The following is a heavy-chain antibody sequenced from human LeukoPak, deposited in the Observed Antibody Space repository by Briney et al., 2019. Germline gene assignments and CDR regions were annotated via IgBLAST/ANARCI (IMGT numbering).Heavy chain of an antibody. D-gene: IGHD2-21*01. J-gene: IGHJ2*01. CDR1: GGSISSYY. CDR2: IYYSGST. Sequence: KPSETLSLTCTVSGGSISSYYWSWIRQPPGKGLEWIGYIYYSGSTNYNPSLKSRVTISVDTSKNQFSLKLSSVTAADTAVYYCARGRELWWYFVLWGRGILVTVSS. CDR3: ARGRELWWYFVL. V-gene: IGHV4-59*01.